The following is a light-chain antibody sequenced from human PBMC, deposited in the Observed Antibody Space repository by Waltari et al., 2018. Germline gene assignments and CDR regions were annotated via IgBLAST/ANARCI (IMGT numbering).Light chain of an antibody. CDR1: QNIGPW. CDR2: KAS. Sequence: DIRMTQSPSTLSASVGDRVTITCRASQNIGPWLAWYQQKSGRAPQILIYKASDLEIGVPSRFSGSGSGTEFTLTISSLQPDDFATYYCLQYKTLWTFGQGTKVDIK. V-gene: IGKV1-5*03. J-gene: IGKJ1*01. CDR3: LQYKTLWT.